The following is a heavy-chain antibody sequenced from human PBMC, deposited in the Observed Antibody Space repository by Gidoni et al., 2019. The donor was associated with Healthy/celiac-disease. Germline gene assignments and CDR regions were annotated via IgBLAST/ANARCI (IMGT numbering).Heavy chain of an antibody. Sequence: QVQLVQSGAEVKKPGSSVKVACKASGGTFSSYAISWVRHAPGQGLEWMGGIIPIFGTANYAQKFQGRVTITADESTSTAYMELSSLRSEDTAVYYCARAQGVAGTPLLRYYYGMDVWGQGTTVTVSS. J-gene: IGHJ6*02. D-gene: IGHD6-19*01. CDR1: GGTFSSYA. CDR2: IIPIFGTA. CDR3: ARAQGVAGTPLLRYYYGMDV. V-gene: IGHV1-69*01.